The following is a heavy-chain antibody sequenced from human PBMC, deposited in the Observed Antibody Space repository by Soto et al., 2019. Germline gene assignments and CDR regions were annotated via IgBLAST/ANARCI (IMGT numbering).Heavy chain of an antibody. D-gene: IGHD5-18*01. CDR2: INHSGST. CDR1: GGSFSGYY. CDR3: AALCGYSYGPGVNY. Sequence: PSETLSLTCAVYGGSFSGYYWSWIRQPPGKGLEWIGEINHSGSTNYNPSLKSRVTISVDTSKNQFSLKLSSVTAADTAVYYCAALCGYSYGPGVNYWGQGTLVTVSS. J-gene: IGHJ4*02. V-gene: IGHV4-34*01.